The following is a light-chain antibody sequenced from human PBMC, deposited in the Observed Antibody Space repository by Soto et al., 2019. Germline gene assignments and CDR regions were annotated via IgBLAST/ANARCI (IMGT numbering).Light chain of an antibody. V-gene: IGLV2-14*01. CDR1: SSDVGGYNY. CDR2: DVS. J-gene: IGLJ2*01. Sequence: QSALTQPASVSGSPGQSITISCTGTSSDVGGYNYVSWYQQHPGKAPKLMIYDVSNRPSGVSNRFSGSKSGNTASLTISGLQADHEADYYCSSYTSSSTLVVFGGGTKLTVL. CDR3: SSYTSSSTLVV.